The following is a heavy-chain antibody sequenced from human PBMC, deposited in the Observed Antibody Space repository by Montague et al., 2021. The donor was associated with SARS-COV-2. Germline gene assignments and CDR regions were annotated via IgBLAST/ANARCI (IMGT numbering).Heavy chain of an antibody. CDR1: GGSISSSSYY. V-gene: IGHV4-39*01. CDR3: ARFGLCISDFDI. CDR2: IYYSGSS. Sequence: SQTLSLTCTVSGGSISSSSYYWSWIREPPGKGLEWIGCIYYSGSSSYTPSLKSRVTMSVDTSKNQFSLKLSSVTAADTAVYYCARFGLCISDFDIWGQGTMVTVSS. D-gene: IGHD2-21*01. J-gene: IGHJ3*02.